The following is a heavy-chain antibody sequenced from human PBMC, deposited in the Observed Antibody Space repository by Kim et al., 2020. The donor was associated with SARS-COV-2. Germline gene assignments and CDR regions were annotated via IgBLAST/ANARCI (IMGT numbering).Heavy chain of an antibody. V-gene: IGHV4-59*08. CDR1: GGSISSYY. CDR3: LRQFRGPGRFGESNWFDP. Sequence: SETLSLTCTVSGGSISSYYWSWIRQPPGKGLEWIGYIYYSGSTNYNPSLKSRLTISVDTSKNQFSLKLSSVTAADTAAFYCLRQFRGPGRFGESNWFDP. CDR2: IYYSGST. D-gene: IGHD3-10*01. J-gene: IGHJ5*02.